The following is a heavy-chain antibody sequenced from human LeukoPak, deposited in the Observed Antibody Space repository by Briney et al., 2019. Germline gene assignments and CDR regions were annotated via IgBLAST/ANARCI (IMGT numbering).Heavy chain of an antibody. CDR2: IYYSGST. CDR1: GGSISSSSYY. D-gene: IGHD5-18*01. CDR3: ARVSGYSYGNFDY. V-gene: IGHV4-39*07. J-gene: IGHJ4*02. Sequence: PSETLSLTCTVSGGSISSSSYYWGWIRQPPGKGLEWIGSIYYSGSTYYNPSLKSRVTISVDTSKNQFSLKLSSVTAADTAVYNCARVSGYSYGNFDYWGQGTLVTVSS.